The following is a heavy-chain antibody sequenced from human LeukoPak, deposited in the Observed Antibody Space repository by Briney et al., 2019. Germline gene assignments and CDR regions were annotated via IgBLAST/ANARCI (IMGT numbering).Heavy chain of an antibody. Sequence: SETLSLTCAVYGGSFSGYYWSWIRQPPGKGLEWIGEINRSGRTNYNPSLKSRVTISVDTSKNQFSLKLSSVTAADTAVYYCARDYYGSGSYDYWGQGTLVTVSS. CDR2: INRSGRT. J-gene: IGHJ4*02. CDR1: GGSFSGYY. V-gene: IGHV4-34*01. CDR3: ARDYYGSGSYDY. D-gene: IGHD3-10*01.